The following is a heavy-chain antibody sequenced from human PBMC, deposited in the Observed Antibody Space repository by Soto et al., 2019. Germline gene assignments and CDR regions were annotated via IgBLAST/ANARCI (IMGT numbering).Heavy chain of an antibody. V-gene: IGHV4-59*01. CDR2: IYYSGST. J-gene: IGHJ4*02. D-gene: IGHD5-18*01. CDR3: ARDSGYSYGSFDY. Sequence: SQTLSLTCTLYGGSISSYYWSWIRQPPGKGLEWIGYIYYSGSTNYNPTLKSRVTISVETSKNQFSLRLSSVTAADTAVYSCARDSGYSYGSFDYWGQGTLVTVSS. CDR1: GGSISSYY.